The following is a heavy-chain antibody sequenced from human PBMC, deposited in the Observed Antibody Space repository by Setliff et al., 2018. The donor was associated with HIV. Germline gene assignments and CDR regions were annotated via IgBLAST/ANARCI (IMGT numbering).Heavy chain of an antibody. CDR3: ARRKGGYGLDV. Sequence: PSETLSLTCTVSGGSITSADYYWTWIRQPAGKGLEWIGRFSVPGTTNYGPSFKSRLTIWVDMSMNQFSLKLTSVTAADTAVYYCARRKGGYGLDVWGRGTTVTVSS. V-gene: IGHV4-61*02. CDR1: GGSITSADYY. CDR2: FSVPGTT. D-gene: IGHD3-16*01. J-gene: IGHJ6*02.